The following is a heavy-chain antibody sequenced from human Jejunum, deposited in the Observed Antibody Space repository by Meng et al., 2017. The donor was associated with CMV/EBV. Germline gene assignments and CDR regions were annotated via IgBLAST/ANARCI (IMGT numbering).Heavy chain of an antibody. Sequence: PGFTFSSDCMHWVRQVPGKGLGWVSHISNDGRTTNYADSVKGRFTVSRDNAKNILYLQMNSLRAEDTSLYYCTRGQYGKYGYFDYLGQGALVTVSS. D-gene: IGHD3-10*01. J-gene: IGHJ4*02. V-gene: IGHV3-74*01. CDR2: ISNDGRTT. CDR1: GFTFSSDC. CDR3: TRGQYGKYGYFDY.